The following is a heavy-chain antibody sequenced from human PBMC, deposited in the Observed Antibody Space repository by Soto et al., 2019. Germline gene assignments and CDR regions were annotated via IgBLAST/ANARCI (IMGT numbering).Heavy chain of an antibody. V-gene: IGHV1-2*02. CDR3: GRGRSGQIVVFY. J-gene: IGHJ4*02. CDR2: IGPERGDT. D-gene: IGHD1-26*01. Sequence: ASVKGPCKASGYTFTGHYIHWVRQAPEQGPEWAGEIGPERGDTRFAQKFQGRVTMTRDTSINTVYMEIRNLSPDDTAVYYCGRGRSGQIVVFYWGQGTPVTVSS. CDR1: GYTFTGHY.